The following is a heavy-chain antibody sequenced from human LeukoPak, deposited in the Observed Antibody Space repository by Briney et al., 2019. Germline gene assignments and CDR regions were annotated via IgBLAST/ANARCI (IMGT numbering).Heavy chain of an antibody. J-gene: IGHJ6*02. CDR2: ISHVGSDQ. Sequence: GRSLRLSCAASGFTFSSYGMHWVRQAAGKGLEWVAVISHVGSDQYYADSLKGRFTISRDISKNTLFLQMNSLRAEDTAVYYCSRSGHSSGWDNNRYFYSGMDVWGQGTTVTV. D-gene: IGHD6-19*01. V-gene: IGHV3-30*19. CDR3: SRSGHSSGWDNNRYFYSGMDV. CDR1: GFTFSSYG.